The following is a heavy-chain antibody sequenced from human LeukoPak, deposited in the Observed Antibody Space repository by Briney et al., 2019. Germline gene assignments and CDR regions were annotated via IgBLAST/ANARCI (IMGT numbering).Heavy chain of an antibody. V-gene: IGHV3-33*08. Sequence: SLRLSCAASGFTFSKYWMHWVRQAPGKGLEWVVVIWSDGSNEYYADSVKGRFTISRDNSKNTLYLQMNSLRAEDTAVYYCARDRGSRWYGPIDYWGQGALVTVSS. J-gene: IGHJ4*02. D-gene: IGHD6-19*01. CDR3: ARDRGSRWYGPIDY. CDR1: GFTFSKYW. CDR2: IWSDGSNE.